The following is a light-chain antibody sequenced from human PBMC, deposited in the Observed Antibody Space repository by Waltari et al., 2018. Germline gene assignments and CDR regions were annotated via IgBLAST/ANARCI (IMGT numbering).Light chain of an antibody. Sequence: VVLPRSHLPLPFTLGQPPSTPCRSSESILCSDGNTYLNWFHQRPGQAPRRLIYADSTRDSGVPDRFSGSGSGNVFTLKISRVESGDIGVYYWKQDKHWPVYTFGQGTRLEIK. CDR1: ESILCSDGNTY. CDR2: ADS. V-gene: IGKV2-30*01. CDR3: KQDKHWPVYT. J-gene: IGKJ2*01.